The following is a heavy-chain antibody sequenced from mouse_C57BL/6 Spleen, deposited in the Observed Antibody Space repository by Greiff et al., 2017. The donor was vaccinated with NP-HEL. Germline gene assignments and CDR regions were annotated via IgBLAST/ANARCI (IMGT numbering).Heavy chain of an antibody. J-gene: IGHJ4*01. CDR3: ARSDYYGSSTYAMDY. CDR1: GYAFSSYW. Sequence: VQLQQSGAELVQPGASVKISCKASGYAFSSYWMNWVKQRPGKGLEWIGQIYPGDGDTNYNGKFKGKATLTADKSSSTAYMQLSSLTSEDSAVYFCARSDYYGSSTYAMDYWGQGTSVTVSS. CDR2: IYPGDGDT. D-gene: IGHD1-1*01. V-gene: IGHV1-80*01.